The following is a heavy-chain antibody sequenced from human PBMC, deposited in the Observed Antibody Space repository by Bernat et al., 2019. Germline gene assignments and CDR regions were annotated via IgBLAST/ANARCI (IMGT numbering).Heavy chain of an antibody. CDR1: GYTFTGYY. D-gene: IGHD4-17*01. V-gene: IGHV1-2*06. J-gene: IGHJ4*02. CDR3: ARDLDEYGDYGPDY. Sequence: QVQLVQSGAEVKKPGASVKVSCKASGYTFTGYYMHWVRQAPGQGLEWMGRINPNSGGTNYAQKLQGRVTMTSDTSISTAYMELSRLRSDDTAVYYCARDLDEYGDYGPDYWGQGTLVTVSS. CDR2: INPNSGGT.